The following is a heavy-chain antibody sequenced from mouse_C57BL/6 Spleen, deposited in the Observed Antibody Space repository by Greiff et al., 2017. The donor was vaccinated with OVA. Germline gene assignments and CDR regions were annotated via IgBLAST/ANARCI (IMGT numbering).Heavy chain of an antibody. Sequence: DVKLVESGGGLVKPGGSLKLSCAASGFTFSSYTMSWVRQTPEKRLEWVATISGGGGNTYYPDSVKGRFTISRDNAKNTLYLQMSSLRSEDTALYYCARAPTTAQALLYFDYWGQGTTLTVS. CDR3: ARAPTTAQALLYFDY. J-gene: IGHJ2*01. D-gene: IGHD3-2*02. CDR2: ISGGGGNT. CDR1: GFTFSSYT. V-gene: IGHV5-9*01.